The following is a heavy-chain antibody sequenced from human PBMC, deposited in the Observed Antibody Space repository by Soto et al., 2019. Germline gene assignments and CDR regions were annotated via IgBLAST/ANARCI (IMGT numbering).Heavy chain of an antibody. CDR1: GYSFAGYW. CDR3: ARQIYDSDTGPNFQYFSVH. CDR2: IDPSDSQT. D-gene: IGHD3-22*01. J-gene: IGHJ4*02. V-gene: IGHV5-10-1*01. Sequence: GQSLKISCKGSGYSFAGYWITWVRQTPGKGLEWMGRIDPSDSQTYYSPSFRGHVTISVTKSITTVFLQWSSLRASDTAMYYCARQIYDSDTGPNFQYFSVHGGQGTPETVFS.